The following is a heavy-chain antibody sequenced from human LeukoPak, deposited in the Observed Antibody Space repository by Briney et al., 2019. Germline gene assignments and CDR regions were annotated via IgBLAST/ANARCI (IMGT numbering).Heavy chain of an antibody. CDR1: GVTFSSYA. CDR2: ISGSGGST. J-gene: IGHJ4*02. Sequence: GGSLSLSCAASGVTFSSYAMSWVRQAPGKGLGWVSAISGSGGSTYYADSVKGRFTISSDNSKNTLYLQMNSLRAEDTAVYYCAKEVEAATPDLIDYWGQGTLVTVSS. CDR3: AKEVEAATPDLIDY. V-gene: IGHV3-23*01.